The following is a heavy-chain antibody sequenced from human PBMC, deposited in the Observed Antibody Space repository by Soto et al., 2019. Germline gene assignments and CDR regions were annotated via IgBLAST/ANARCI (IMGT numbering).Heavy chain of an antibody. Sequence: SVKVSCKASGCTFSSYAISWVRQAPGQGLEWMGGIIPIFGTANYAQKFQGRVTITADESTSTAYMELSSLRSEDTAVYYCARDGTPSLTLRAYDPLFDYLGQVTLVNVSS. CDR3: ARDGTPSLTLRAYDPLFDY. CDR1: GCTFSSYA. CDR2: IIPIFGTA. J-gene: IGHJ4*02. D-gene: IGHD1-1*01. V-gene: IGHV1-69*13.